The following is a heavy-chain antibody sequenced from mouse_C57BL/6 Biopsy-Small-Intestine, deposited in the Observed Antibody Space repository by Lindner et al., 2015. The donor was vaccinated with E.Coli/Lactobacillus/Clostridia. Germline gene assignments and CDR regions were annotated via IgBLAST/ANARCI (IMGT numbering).Heavy chain of an antibody. V-gene: IGHV1S26*01. J-gene: IGHJ2*01. CDR1: GYTFTSYW. Sequence: VQLQESGPELVKPGASVKMSCKASGYTFTSYWMHWVKQRPGQGLEWIGYINPSSGYTEYTQKFRDKATLTADKSSSTAYMQLSSLTSEDSALYYCARTPDSPYFDSWGQGTTLTVSS. CDR3: ARTPDSPYFDS. D-gene: IGHD6-1*01. CDR2: INPSSGYT.